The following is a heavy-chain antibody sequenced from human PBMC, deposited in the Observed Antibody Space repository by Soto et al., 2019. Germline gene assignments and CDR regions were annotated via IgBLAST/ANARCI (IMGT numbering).Heavy chain of an antibody. CDR1: GASIAGGSYY. J-gene: IGHJ5*02. Sequence: SETLSLTCSVSGASIAGGSYYWSWVRQPPGKGLEWIGYIPSRGRPFYNPSLTSRGTISADSSKNQLSLQLTSVTAADTAVYYCVRDKYSGYVFALGGQGNLVTV. CDR2: IPSRGRP. D-gene: IGHD5-12*01. CDR3: VRDKYSGYVFAL. V-gene: IGHV4-30-4*01.